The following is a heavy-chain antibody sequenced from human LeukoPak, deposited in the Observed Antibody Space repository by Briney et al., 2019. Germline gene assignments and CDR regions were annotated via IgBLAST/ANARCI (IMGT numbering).Heavy chain of an antibody. D-gene: IGHD6-13*01. Sequence: ASVRVSCTASGYTFTSYDINWVRQAPGQGLEWMGWMNPDSGNTGYAQKFQGRVTMTRNTSISTAYMELSSLRSEDTAVYYCASIAAAGADAFDIWGQGTMVTVSS. V-gene: IGHV1-8*01. CDR2: MNPDSGNT. J-gene: IGHJ3*02. CDR3: ASIAAAGADAFDI. CDR1: GYTFTSYD.